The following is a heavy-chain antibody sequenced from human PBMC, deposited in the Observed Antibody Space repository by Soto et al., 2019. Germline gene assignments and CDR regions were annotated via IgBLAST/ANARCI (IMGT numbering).Heavy chain of an antibody. V-gene: IGHV4-59*01. D-gene: IGHD3-10*01. CDR2: IYYTGST. CDR1: GGFIGGYY. CDR3: SGSAEVDTTCRKGCDP. Sequence: SENLSLTCTVSGGFIGGYYWNWSRHSPEKRLEWIGYIYYTGSTDYNPALKSRVIISVDKAKNHFSLTLRSVTAADTAVYYWSGSAEVDTTCRKGCDPWGPGDQVT. J-gene: IGHJ5*02.